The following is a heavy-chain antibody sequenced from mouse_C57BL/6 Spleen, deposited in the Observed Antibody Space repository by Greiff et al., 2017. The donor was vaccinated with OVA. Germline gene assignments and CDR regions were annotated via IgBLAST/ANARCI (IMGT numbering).Heavy chain of an antibody. V-gene: IGHV1-54*01. J-gene: IGHJ4*01. Sequence: QVQLQQSGAELVRPGTSVKVSCKASGYAFTNSLIEWVKQRPGQGLEWIGVINPGSGGTNYNEKFLGKATLTADKSSSTAYMQLSSLTAEDSAVDFCARSYDYDEVAMDYWGQGTSVTVSS. CDR2: INPGSGGT. D-gene: IGHD2-4*01. CDR1: GYAFTNSL. CDR3: ARSYDYDEVAMDY.